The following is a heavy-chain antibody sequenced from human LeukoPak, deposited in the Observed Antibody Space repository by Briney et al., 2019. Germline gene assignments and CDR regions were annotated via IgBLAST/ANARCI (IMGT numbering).Heavy chain of an antibody. V-gene: IGHV3-33*01. D-gene: IGHD5-12*01. Sequence: PGRSLRLSCAASGFTFSSYGMHWVRQAPGKGLEWVAVIWYDGSNKYYADSVKGRFTISRDNSKNTLYLQMNSLRAEDTAVYYCARDRRDIVATTVVGGAFGIWGQGTMVTVSS. CDR3: ARDRRDIVATTVVGGAFGI. CDR2: IWYDGSNK. J-gene: IGHJ3*02. CDR1: GFTFSSYG.